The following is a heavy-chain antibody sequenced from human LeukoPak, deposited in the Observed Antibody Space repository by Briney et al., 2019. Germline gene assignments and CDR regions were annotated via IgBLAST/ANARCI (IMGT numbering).Heavy chain of an antibody. CDR2: LYYTGTT. CDR3: ARAHYGGNPGPAYYYYGMDV. Sequence: SQTLSLTCTVSGGSISSGGYYWSWIRQHPGKGLEWIGYLYYTGTTYYNPSLKSRIIISVDTSKNQFSLKLSSVTAADTAVYYCARAHYGGNPGPAYYYYGMDVWGQGTTVTVSS. J-gene: IGHJ6*02. CDR1: GGSISSGGYY. V-gene: IGHV4-31*03. D-gene: IGHD4-23*01.